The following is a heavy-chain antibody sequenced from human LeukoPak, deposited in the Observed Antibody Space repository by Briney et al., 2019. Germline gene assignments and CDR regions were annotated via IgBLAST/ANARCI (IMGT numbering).Heavy chain of an antibody. V-gene: IGHV3-7*01. CDR2: IKHDGGEK. CDR3: ARNRRCCGEDY. D-gene: IGHD2-21*01. Sequence: GGSLRLSCAASGFPFSHCMTWVRQAPGKGLEWVANIKHDGGEKNYVDSVKGRLTISRDNAKNSLYLQMNSLRAEDTAVYCCARNRRCCGEDYWGQGTQVTVSS. J-gene: IGHJ4*02. CDR1: GFPFSHC.